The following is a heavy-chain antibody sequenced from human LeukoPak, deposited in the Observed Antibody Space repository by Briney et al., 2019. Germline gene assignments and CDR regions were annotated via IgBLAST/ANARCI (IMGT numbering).Heavy chain of an antibody. Sequence: GASVKVSCKASGYTFTSYGISWVRQAPGQGLEWMGWMNPNSGNTGYAQKFQGRVTMTRNTSISTAYMELSSLRSEDTAVYYCASMVRGVFGYAWVDAFDIWGQGTMVTVSS. CDR1: GYTFTSYG. CDR2: MNPNSGNT. V-gene: IGHV1-8*02. CDR3: ASMVRGVFGYAWVDAFDI. D-gene: IGHD3-10*01. J-gene: IGHJ3*02.